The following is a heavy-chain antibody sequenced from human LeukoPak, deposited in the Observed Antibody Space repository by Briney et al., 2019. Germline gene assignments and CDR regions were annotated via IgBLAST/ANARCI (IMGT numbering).Heavy chain of an antibody. CDR2: IYYSGST. V-gene: IGHV4-31*03. J-gene: IGHJ4*02. D-gene: IGHD3-10*01. CDR3: ARDPYGSGSYRD. Sequence: PSQTLSLTCTVSGASISSGGYYWSWIRQHPGKGLEWIGYIYYSGSTDYNPSLKSRVTISVDTSKKQLSLNLSSVTAADTAVYYCARDPYGSGSYRDWGQGTLVTVSS. CDR1: GASISSGGYY.